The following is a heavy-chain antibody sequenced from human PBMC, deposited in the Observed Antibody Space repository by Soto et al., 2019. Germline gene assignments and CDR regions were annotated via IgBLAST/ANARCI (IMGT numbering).Heavy chain of an antibody. Sequence: QVQLVESGGGVVQPGRSLRLSCAASGFTFSSYAMHWVRQAPGKGLEWVAVISYDGSNKYYADSVKGRFTISRDNSKNTLYLQMNSLRAADTAVYYCAREYYYDSSGSDYWGQGTLVTVSS. D-gene: IGHD3-22*01. CDR1: GFTFSSYA. CDR2: ISYDGSNK. J-gene: IGHJ4*02. V-gene: IGHV3-30-3*01. CDR3: AREYYYDSSGSDY.